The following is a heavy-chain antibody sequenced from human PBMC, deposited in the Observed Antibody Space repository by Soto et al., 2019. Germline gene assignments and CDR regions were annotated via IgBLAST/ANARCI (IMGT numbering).Heavy chain of an antibody. D-gene: IGHD2-8*01. V-gene: IGHV1-18*01. CDR1: GYTFTNYG. Sequence: ASVKVSCKASGYTFTNYGISWVRQAPGQGLEWMGWISAYNGNKNYPQILQGSVTMTTDTSTNTAYMELRSLRSDDTAVYYCAKDRDCITGVCYTHYFDYWGQGTLVTVSS. J-gene: IGHJ4*02. CDR2: ISAYNGNK. CDR3: AKDRDCITGVCYTHYFDY.